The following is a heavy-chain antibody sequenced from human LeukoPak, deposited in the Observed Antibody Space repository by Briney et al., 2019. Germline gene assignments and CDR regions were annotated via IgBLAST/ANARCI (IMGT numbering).Heavy chain of an antibody. CDR1: GFTFSSYG. J-gene: IGHJ4*02. Sequence: PGGSLRLSCAASGFTFSSYGMHWVRQAPGKGLEWVSYISSSSSTIYYADSVKGRFTISRDNAKNSLYLQMNSLRAEDTAVYYCARGGSSIAVAGTGDYWGQGTLVTVSS. D-gene: IGHD6-19*01. CDR2: ISSSSSTI. CDR3: ARGGSSIAVAGTGDY. V-gene: IGHV3-48*01.